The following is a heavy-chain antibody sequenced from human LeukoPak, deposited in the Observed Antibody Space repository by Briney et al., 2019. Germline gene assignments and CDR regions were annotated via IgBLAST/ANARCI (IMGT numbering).Heavy chain of an antibody. CDR3: AARDLSSGYYYELDY. V-gene: IGHV1-2*02. Sequence: ASVKVSCKASGYTFTGYYMHWVRQAPGQGLEWMGWINPNSGGTNYAQKFQGRVTMTRDTSISTAYMELSRLRSDDTAVYYCAARDLSSGYYYELDYWGQGTLVTVSS. J-gene: IGHJ4*02. CDR2: INPNSGGT. CDR1: GYTFTGYY. D-gene: IGHD3-22*01.